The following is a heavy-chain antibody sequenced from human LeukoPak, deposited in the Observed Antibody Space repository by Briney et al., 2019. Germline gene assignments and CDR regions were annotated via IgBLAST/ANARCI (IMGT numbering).Heavy chain of an antibody. CDR2: IYCSGST. CDR1: GGSISSGGYY. J-gene: IGHJ3*02. CDR3: ARSVQSLYSYAFDI. V-gene: IGHV4-31*03. Sequence: SETLSLTCTVSGGSISSGGYYWSWIRQPPGKGLVWIGYIYCSGSTCYNPSLKSRVTISVDTSKNQFSLKLSSVTAADTAVYYCARSVQSLYSYAFDIWGQGTMVTVSS. D-gene: IGHD5-18*01.